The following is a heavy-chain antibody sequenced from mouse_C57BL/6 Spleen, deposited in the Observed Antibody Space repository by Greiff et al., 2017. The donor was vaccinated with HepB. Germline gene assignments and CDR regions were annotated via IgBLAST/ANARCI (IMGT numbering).Heavy chain of an antibody. CDR3: ARQGLLTGYWYFDV. J-gene: IGHJ1*03. CDR2: ISSGSSTI. Sequence: EVQGVESGGGLVKPGGSLKLSCAASGFTFSDYGMHWVRQAPEKGLEWVAYISSGSSTIYYADTVKGRFTISRDNAKNTLFLPMTSLRSEDTAMYYCARQGLLTGYWYFDVWGTGTTVTVSS. V-gene: IGHV5-17*01. CDR1: GFTFSDYG. D-gene: IGHD4-1*01.